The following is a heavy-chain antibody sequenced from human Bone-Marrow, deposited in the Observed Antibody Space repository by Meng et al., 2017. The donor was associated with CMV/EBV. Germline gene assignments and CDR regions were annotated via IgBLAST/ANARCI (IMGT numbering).Heavy chain of an antibody. CDR3: AHTSGDYGGNPVGEYYYYGMDV. J-gene: IGHJ6*02. Sequence: SGPTLVKPTQTLTLTCTFSGFSLSTSGMCVSWVRQPPGKALEWLALIDWDDDKSFSTSLKTRLTISKDTSKNQVVLTMTNMDPVDTATYYCAHTSGDYGGNPVGEYYYYGMDVWGQGTTVTVSS. V-gene: IGHV2-70*12. CDR2: IDWDDDK. CDR1: GFSLSTSGMC. D-gene: IGHD4-23*01.